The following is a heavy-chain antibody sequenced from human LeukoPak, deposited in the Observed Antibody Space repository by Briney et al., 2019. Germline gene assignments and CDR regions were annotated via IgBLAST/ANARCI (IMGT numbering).Heavy chain of an antibody. CDR1: GFTSSDYY. J-gene: IGHJ6*03. CDR3: ARVFRAYYYYYMDV. V-gene: IGHV3-11*04. D-gene: IGHD3-3*01. CDR2: ITSNGNSV. Sequence: PGGSLRLSCAASGFTSSDYYMGGIRQAPGKGRGWISYITSNGNSVYYAASVKGRFTISRDNAKKSLYLQMNSLGAEDTAVYYCARVFRAYYYYYMDVWGKGTTVTVSS.